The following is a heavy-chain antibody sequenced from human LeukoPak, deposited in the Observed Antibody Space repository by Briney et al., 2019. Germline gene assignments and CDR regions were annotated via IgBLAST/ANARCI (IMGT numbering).Heavy chain of an antibody. J-gene: IGHJ4*02. CDR1: GYTFTSYG. CDR2: ISAYNGNT. V-gene: IGHV1-18*01. Sequence: ASVKVSCKAPGYTFTSYGISWVRQAPGQGLEWMGWISAYNGNTNYAQKLQGRVTMTTDTSTSTAYMELRSLRSDDTAVYYCARDQWGYDFWSGYYPLDYWGQGTLVTVSS. D-gene: IGHD3-3*01. CDR3: ARDQWGYDFWSGYYPLDY.